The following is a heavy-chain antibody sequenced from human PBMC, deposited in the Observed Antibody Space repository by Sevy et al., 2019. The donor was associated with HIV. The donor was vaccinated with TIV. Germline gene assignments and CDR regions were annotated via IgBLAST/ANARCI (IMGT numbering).Heavy chain of an antibody. CDR1: GFAFSSHA. J-gene: IGHJ4*01. D-gene: IGHD6-13*01. CDR2: ISYEGTET. CDR3: ARDGGYSIKWYPLY. V-gene: IGHV3-30-3*01. Sequence: GESPKISCAASGFAFSSHAMHWVRQAPGKGLEWVGVISYEGTETFYAASVEGRFTISRDNSKNMLSLQINSLRPEDTAVYYCARDGGYSIKWYPLYWGQGTLVTVSS.